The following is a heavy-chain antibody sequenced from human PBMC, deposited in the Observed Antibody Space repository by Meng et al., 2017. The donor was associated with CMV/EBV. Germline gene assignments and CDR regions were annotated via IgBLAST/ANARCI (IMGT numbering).Heavy chain of an antibody. V-gene: IGHV2-5*01. Sequence: SGPTLVKPTQTLTLTCTFSGFSLSTSGVGVGWIRQPPGKALEWLALIYWNDDKRYSPSLKSRLTITKDTSKNQVVLTMTNMDPVDTATYYCAHGWRYVVDFWSGYWVESVYYFDYWGQGTLVTVSS. J-gene: IGHJ4*02. CDR1: GFSLSTSGVG. CDR3: AHGWRYVVDFWSGYWVESVYYFDY. D-gene: IGHD3-3*01. CDR2: IYWNDDK.